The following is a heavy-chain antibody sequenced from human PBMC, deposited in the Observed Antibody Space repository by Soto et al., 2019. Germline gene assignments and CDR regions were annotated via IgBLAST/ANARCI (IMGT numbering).Heavy chain of an antibody. CDR1: GFTFSSYA. CDR2: ISHDGSKT. CDR3: AKDRDYYSSSGYYVFEA. J-gene: IGHJ4*02. Sequence: GGSLRLPCAASGFTFSSYAMHWVRQAPGKGLEWVAVISHDGSKTNYADSVKGRVTISRDNSKDTVYLQMNSLRSEDTAVYYCAKDRDYYSSSGYYVFEAWGKGTQVTVSS. V-gene: IGHV3-30*04. D-gene: IGHD3-22*01.